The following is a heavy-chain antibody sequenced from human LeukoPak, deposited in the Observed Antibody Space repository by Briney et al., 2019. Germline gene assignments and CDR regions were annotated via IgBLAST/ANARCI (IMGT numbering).Heavy chain of an antibody. Sequence: GGSLRLSCAASGFTFSSYNMNWLRQAPGKGLEWVSSISSSSSYIYYADSVKGRFTISRDNAKNSLYLQMNSLRAEDTAVYYCARDGEVGVGRWFDPWGQGTLVTVSS. CDR1: GFTFSSYN. D-gene: IGHD1-26*01. CDR3: ARDGEVGVGRWFDP. V-gene: IGHV3-21*01. CDR2: ISSSSSYI. J-gene: IGHJ5*02.